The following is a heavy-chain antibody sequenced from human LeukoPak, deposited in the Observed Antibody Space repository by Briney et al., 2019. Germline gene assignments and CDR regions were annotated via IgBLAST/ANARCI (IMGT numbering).Heavy chain of an antibody. Sequence: SETLSLTCTVSGGSISSYYWSWIRQPPGKGLEWIGYIYYSGSTNYNPSLKSRVTISVDTSKNQFSLKPSSVTAADTAVYYCARTVRYFDAGAFDIWGQGTMVTVSS. V-gene: IGHV4-59*01. CDR2: IYYSGST. CDR1: GGSISSYY. D-gene: IGHD3-9*01. CDR3: ARTVRYFDAGAFDI. J-gene: IGHJ3*02.